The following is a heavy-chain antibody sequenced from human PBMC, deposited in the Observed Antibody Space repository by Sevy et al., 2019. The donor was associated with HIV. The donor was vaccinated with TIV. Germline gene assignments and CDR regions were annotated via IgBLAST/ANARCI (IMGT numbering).Heavy chain of an antibody. CDR3: TRWKAAQSIFDY. Sequence: GESLKISCTASGFTFGDYCMSWVRQAPGKGLEWVAFLKSDVYGGTVDHAASVRGRFVISRDDSKTIAYLQMNDLKTEDTGVYCCTRWKAAQSIFDYWGQGALVTVSS. CDR1: GFTFGDYC. J-gene: IGHJ4*02. D-gene: IGHD6-13*01. V-gene: IGHV3-49*04. CDR2: LKSDVYGGTV.